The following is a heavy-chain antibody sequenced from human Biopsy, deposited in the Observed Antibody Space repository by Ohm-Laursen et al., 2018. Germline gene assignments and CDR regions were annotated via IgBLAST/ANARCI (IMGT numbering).Heavy chain of an antibody. CDR3: TRAYRYGLDAFDM. CDR2: ISASGNHI. D-gene: IGHD3-16*01. CDR1: GFTFSGFS. J-gene: IGHJ3*02. V-gene: IGHV3-21*01. Sequence: SLRLSCTASGFTFSGFSMNWVRQAPGKGLEWVSSISASGNHIYYTDSVKGRFTVSRDNGKNSVYLQMNSLRVEDTAIYYCTRAYRYGLDAFDMWGQGTMVTVSS.